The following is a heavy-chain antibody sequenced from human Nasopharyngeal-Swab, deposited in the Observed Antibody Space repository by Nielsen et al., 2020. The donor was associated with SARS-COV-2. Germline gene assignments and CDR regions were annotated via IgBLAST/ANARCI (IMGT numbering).Heavy chain of an antibody. CDR1: GGSISSGGYY. Sequence: SETLSLTCTVSGGSISSGGYYWSWIRQHPGKGLEWIGYIYYSGSTYYNPSLKSRVTISVDTSKNQFSLKLSSVTAADTAVYYCARQAGYYGSGSYYNDLYYYYYYYMDVWGKGTTVTVSS. CDR2: IYYSGST. J-gene: IGHJ6*03. CDR3: ARQAGYYGSGSYYNDLYYYYYYYMDV. D-gene: IGHD3-10*01. V-gene: IGHV4-31*03.